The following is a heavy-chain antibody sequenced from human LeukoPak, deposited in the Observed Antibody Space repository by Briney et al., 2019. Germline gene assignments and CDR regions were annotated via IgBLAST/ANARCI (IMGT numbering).Heavy chain of an antibody. CDR2: IYTSGST. Sequence: PSETLSLTCAVYGGSFSGYYWSWIRQPAGKGLEWIGRIYTSGSTNYNPSLKSRVTMSVDTSKNQFSLKLSSVTAADTAVYYCARDRSSGWYGYYYYYMDVWGKGTTVTISS. D-gene: IGHD6-19*01. V-gene: IGHV4-4*07. CDR3: ARDRSSGWYGYYYYYMDV. J-gene: IGHJ6*03. CDR1: GGSFSGYY.